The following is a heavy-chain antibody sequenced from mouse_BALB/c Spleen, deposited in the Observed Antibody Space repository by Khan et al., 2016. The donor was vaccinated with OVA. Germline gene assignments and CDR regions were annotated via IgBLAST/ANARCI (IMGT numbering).Heavy chain of an antibody. J-gene: IGHJ3*01. CDR1: GFTFSNYA. CDR3: ARDYWFAY. Sequence: EVELVESGGGLVKPGGSLKLSCADSGFTFSNYAMSWVRQTPEKRLEWVASISSGGSTYYPDSVKGRFTISRDNARNILYLQMSSLRSEDTAMYYCARDYWFAYWGQGTLVTVSA. V-gene: IGHV5-6-5*01. CDR2: ISSGGST.